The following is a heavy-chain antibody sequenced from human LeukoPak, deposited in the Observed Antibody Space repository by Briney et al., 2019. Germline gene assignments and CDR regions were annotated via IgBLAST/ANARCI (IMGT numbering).Heavy chain of an antibody. CDR1: GYTFTGYY. CDR2: INPNSGGT. D-gene: IGHD3-16*02. Sequence: ASVKVSCKASGYTFTGYYMHWVRQAPGQGLEWMGWINPNSGGTNYAQKFQGRVTMTRDTSISTAYMELSRLRSDDTAVYYCARVLPRWEELSQDSYYFDYWGQGTLVTVSS. J-gene: IGHJ4*02. V-gene: IGHV1-2*02. CDR3: ARVLPRWEELSQDSYYFDY.